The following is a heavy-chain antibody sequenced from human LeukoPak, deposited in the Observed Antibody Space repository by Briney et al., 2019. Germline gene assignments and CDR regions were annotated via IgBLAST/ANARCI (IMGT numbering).Heavy chain of an antibody. D-gene: IGHD4-17*01. CDR2: VTYSGST. Sequence: SSETLSLTCIVSGGSISGYYWSWIRQPPGKRLEWIGYVTYSGSTKYNTPLKSRVTIPVDTSKNQYSLKVNSVTADDTAVYYCARGLDNGDPLDYWGQGTLVTVAS. CDR1: GGSISGYY. CDR3: ARGLDNGDPLDY. J-gene: IGHJ4*02. V-gene: IGHV4-59*01.